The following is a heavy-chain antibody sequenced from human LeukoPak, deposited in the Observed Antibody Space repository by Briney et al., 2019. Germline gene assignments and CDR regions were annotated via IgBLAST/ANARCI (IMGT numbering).Heavy chain of an antibody. CDR2: VSGGDSDT. V-gene: IGHV3-23*01. D-gene: IGHD3-10*01. Sequence: PGGSLRLSCAASGFTFSNYAMNWVRQSPGKGLEWVSGVSGGDSDTYFADSVKGRFTISRDISRNTLYLQMNSLRAEDTAVYYCARDPSFIYGTHYGMDVWGQGTTVTVSS. CDR1: GFTFSNYA. CDR3: ARDPSFIYGTHYGMDV. J-gene: IGHJ6*02.